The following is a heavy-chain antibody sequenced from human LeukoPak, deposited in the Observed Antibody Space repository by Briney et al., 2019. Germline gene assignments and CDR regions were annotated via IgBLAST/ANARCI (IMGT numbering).Heavy chain of an antibody. Sequence: GRSLRLSCAASGFTFSSYAMHWVRQAPGKGLEWVAVISYDGSNKYYADSVKGRFTISRDNSKNTLYLQMNSLRAEDTAVYYCARSPRDYYDSSGYYPYYFDYWGQGTLVTVSS. V-gene: IGHV3-30-3*01. J-gene: IGHJ4*02. CDR3: ARSPRDYYDSSGYYPYYFDY. CDR1: GFTFSSYA. D-gene: IGHD3-22*01. CDR2: ISYDGSNK.